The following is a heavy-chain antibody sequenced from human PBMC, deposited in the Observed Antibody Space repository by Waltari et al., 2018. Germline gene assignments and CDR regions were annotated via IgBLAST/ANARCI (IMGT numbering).Heavy chain of an antibody. V-gene: IGHV3-23*01. Sequence: EVQLLQSGGGLEQPGGSLRVSFVASGSTFNTYAMGWVRQAPGKGLEWVSSISGSGGRTYYADSVKGRFTISRDSSKTTLYLQMNSLRVDDTAVYYCAKLTTHWGYRFTADYWGQGALVTVSS. CDR3: AKLTTHWGYRFTADY. J-gene: IGHJ4*02. CDR1: GSTFNTYA. CDR2: ISGSGGRT. D-gene: IGHD7-27*01.